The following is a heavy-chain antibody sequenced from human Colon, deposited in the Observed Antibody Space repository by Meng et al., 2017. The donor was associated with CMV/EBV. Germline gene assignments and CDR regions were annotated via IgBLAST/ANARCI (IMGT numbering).Heavy chain of an antibody. J-gene: IGHJ6*02. CDR1: GFTFSNYA. Sequence: GESLKISCTASGFTFSNYAMSWVRQAPGKGLEWVSAISGSGGTRDYADSVKGRFTMSRDNSENTLYLQMNSLRAEDTAVYYCARGSYYYYGMDVWGQGTTVTVSS. V-gene: IGHV3-23*01. CDR2: ISGSGGTR. CDR3: ARGSYYYYGMDV.